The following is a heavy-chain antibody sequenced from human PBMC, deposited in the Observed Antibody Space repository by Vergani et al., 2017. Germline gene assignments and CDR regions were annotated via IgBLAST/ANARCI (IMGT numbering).Heavy chain of an antibody. V-gene: IGHV3-21*01. CDR3: ARGRITIFGVVIIGLDY. CDR1: GFTFSSYS. J-gene: IGHJ4*02. Sequence: EVQLVESGGGLVKPGGSLRLSCAASGFTFSSYSMNWVRQAPGKGLEWVSSISSSSSYIYYADSVKGRFTISRDNAKNSLYLQMNSLRAEDTAVYYCARGRITIFGVVIIGLDYWGQGTLVTVSS. CDR2: ISSSSSYI. D-gene: IGHD3-3*01.